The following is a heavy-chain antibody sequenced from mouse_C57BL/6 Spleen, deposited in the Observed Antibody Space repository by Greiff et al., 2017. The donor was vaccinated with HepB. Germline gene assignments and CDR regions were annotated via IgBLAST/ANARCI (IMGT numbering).Heavy chain of an antibody. J-gene: IGHJ1*03. D-gene: IGHD1-1*01. CDR3: ARGYYGSSRDWYFDV. CDR1: GYTFTSYW. V-gene: IGHV1-59*01. Sequence: QVQLQQSGAELVRPGTSVKLSCKASGYTFTSYWMHWVKQRPGQGLEWIGVIDPSDSYTNYNQKFKGKATLTVDTSSSTAYMQLSSLTSEDSAVYYCARGYYGSSRDWYFDVWGTGTTVTVSS. CDR2: IDPSDSYT.